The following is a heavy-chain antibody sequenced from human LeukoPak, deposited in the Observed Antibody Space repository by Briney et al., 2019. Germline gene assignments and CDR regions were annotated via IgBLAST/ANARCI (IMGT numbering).Heavy chain of an antibody. V-gene: IGHV3-15*01. J-gene: IGHJ4*02. Sequence: GGSLRLSCAASGFTFSNAWMSWVRQAPGKGLEWVGRIKSKTDGGTTDYAAPVKGRFTISRDDSKNTLYLQMNSLKTEDTAVYYCTTFITYYYDSSGYLGWGQGTLVTVSS. CDR1: GFTFSNAW. CDR3: TTFITYYYDSSGYLG. D-gene: IGHD3-22*01. CDR2: IKSKTDGGTT.